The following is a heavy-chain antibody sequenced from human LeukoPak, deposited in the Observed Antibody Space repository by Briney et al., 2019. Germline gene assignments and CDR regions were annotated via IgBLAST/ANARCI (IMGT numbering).Heavy chain of an antibody. J-gene: IGHJ6*03. Sequence: SETLSLTCAVSGGSISSSNWWSWVRQPPGKGLEWIGEIYHSGSTNYNPSLKSRVTISVDKSKNQFSLKLSSVTAADTAVYYCARAAPTTVTYYYYYYYMDVWGKGTTVTVSS. CDR3: ARAAPTTVTYYYYYYYMDV. V-gene: IGHV4-4*02. D-gene: IGHD4-17*01. CDR2: IYHSGST. CDR1: GGSISSSNW.